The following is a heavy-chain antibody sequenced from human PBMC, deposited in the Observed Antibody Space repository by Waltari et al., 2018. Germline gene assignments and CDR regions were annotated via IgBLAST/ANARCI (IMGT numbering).Heavy chain of an antibody. D-gene: IGHD3-22*01. J-gene: IGHJ5*02. CDR2: IEYDGYNK. V-gene: IGHV3-30*02. CDR1: GFNFNNHG. Sequence: QAQLVESGGGVVQPGGSLRISCAASGFNFNNHGMHWVRQAPGKGPEWVAFIEYDGYNKHYADSVKGRFTISRDKSKNTLYLQLSGLSREDTAVYSCAKGPDSSHYFSNWLDPWGTGTTVTVSS. CDR3: AKGPDSSHYFSNWLDP.